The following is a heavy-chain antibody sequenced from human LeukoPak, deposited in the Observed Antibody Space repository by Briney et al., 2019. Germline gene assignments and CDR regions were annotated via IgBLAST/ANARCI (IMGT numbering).Heavy chain of an antibody. V-gene: IGHV1-2*02. CDR3: ARGNSNTKFGELFYYYYYMDV. CDR1: GYTFTGYF. CDR2: INPNSGGT. Sequence: ASVKVSCKASGYTFTGYFMHWVRQAPGQGLEWMGWINPNSGGTNYAQKLQGRVTMTTDTSTSTAYMELRSLRSDATAVYYCARGNSNTKFGELFYYYYYMDVWGKGTTVTISS. J-gene: IGHJ6*03. D-gene: IGHD3-10*01.